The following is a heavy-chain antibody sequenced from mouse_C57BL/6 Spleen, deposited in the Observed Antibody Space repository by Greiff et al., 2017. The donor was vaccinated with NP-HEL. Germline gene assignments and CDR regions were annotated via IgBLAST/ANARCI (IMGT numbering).Heavy chain of an antibody. CDR3: ARGPFYYYGSSPYYFDC. J-gene: IGHJ2*01. CDR1: GYTFTSYW. Sequence: VQLQQPGAELVKPGASVKMSCKASGYTFTSYWITWVKQRPGQGLEWIGDIYPGSGSTNYNEKFKSKATLTVDTSSSTAYMQLSSLTSEDSAVYYCARGPFYYYGSSPYYFDCWGQSTTLTVSS. D-gene: IGHD1-1*01. CDR2: IYPGSGST. V-gene: IGHV1-55*01.